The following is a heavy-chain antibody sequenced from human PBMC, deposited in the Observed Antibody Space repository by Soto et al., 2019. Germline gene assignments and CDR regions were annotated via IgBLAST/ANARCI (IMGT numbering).Heavy chain of an antibody. CDR2: IWYDGSNK. CDR3: ARDLGTYGLNAFDI. D-gene: IGHD3-16*01. Sequence: GGSLRLSCAASGFTFSSYGMHWVRQAPGKGLEWVAVIWYDGSNKYYADSVKGRFTISRDNSKNTLYLQMNSLRAEDTAVYYCARDLGTYGLNAFDIWGQGTMVTVSS. CDR1: GFTFSSYG. J-gene: IGHJ3*02. V-gene: IGHV3-33*01.